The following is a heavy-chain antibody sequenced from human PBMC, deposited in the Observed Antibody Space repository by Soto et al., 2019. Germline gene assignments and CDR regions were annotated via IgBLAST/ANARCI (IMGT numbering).Heavy chain of an antibody. J-gene: IGHJ4*02. Sequence: LRLSCAASGFTFSSYAMHWVRQAPGKGLEWVAVISYDGSNKYYADSVKGRFTISRDNSKNTLYLQMNSLRAEDTAVYYCARDGVGGVVGYDRCFDYWGQGTLVTVSS. CDR1: GFTFSSYA. D-gene: IGHD5-12*01. V-gene: IGHV3-30-3*01. CDR2: ISYDGSNK. CDR3: ARDGVGGVVGYDRCFDY.